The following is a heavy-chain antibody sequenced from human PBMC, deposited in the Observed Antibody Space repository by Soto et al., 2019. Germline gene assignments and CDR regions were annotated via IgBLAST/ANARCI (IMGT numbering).Heavy chain of an antibody. V-gene: IGHV4-30-4*01. Sequence: NPSETLSLTCTVSGGYITIDDYYWSWIRQAPGKGLEWIGFTYYTGTTYGNPSLKSRVTMSVDPSRTHFSLRLSSVTAADTAVYYCARGYYYYGMDVWGKGTTVTVSS. CDR1: GGYITIDDYY. CDR2: TYYTGTT. J-gene: IGHJ6*04. CDR3: ARGYYYYGMDV.